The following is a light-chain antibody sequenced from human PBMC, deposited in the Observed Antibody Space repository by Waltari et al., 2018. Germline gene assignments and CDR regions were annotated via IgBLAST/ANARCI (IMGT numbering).Light chain of an antibody. J-gene: IGLJ2*01. CDR3: SSYAGSILVV. Sequence: QSALTQPPSASGPPGQSVTISCTGTSSDVGGYNYDSWYQHHPGKAPKLMISEVNQRPSGVPDRFSGSKSGNTASLTVSGLQAEDEADYYWSSYAGSILVVFGGGTKLTVL. CDR2: EVN. CDR1: SSDVGGYNY. V-gene: IGLV2-8*01.